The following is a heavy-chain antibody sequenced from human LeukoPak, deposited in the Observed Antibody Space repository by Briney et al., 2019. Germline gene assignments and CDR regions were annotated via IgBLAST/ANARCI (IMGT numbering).Heavy chain of an antibody. V-gene: IGHV1-18*01. D-gene: IGHD3-22*01. CDR2: ISAYNGNK. CDR1: GYTFTSYG. Sequence: ASVKVSYKASGYTFTSYGISWVRQAPGKGLEWMGWISAYNGNKNYAQKLQGRVTMTTDTSTSTAYMELRSVRSDDTAVYYCARGRGIVDFQHWGQGTLVTVSS. CDR3: ARGRGIVDFQH. J-gene: IGHJ1*01.